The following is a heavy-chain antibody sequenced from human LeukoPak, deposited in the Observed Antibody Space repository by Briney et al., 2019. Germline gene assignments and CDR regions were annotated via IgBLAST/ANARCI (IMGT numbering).Heavy chain of an antibody. V-gene: IGHV3-30*04. CDR2: ISYDGSNK. CDR1: GFTFSSYA. CDR3: ARGRVLSGWYPLRNYFDY. Sequence: PGGSLRLSCAASGFTFSSYAMHWVRQAPGKGLEWVAVISYDGSNKYYADSVKGRFTISRDNSKNTLYLQMNSLRAEDTAVYYCARGRVLSGWYPLRNYFDYWGQGTLVTVSS. J-gene: IGHJ4*02. D-gene: IGHD6-19*01.